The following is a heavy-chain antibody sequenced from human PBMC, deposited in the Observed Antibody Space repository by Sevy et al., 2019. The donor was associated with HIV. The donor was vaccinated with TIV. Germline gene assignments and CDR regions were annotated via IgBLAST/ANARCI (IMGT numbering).Heavy chain of an antibody. CDR3: AKDGYSSIYCGELDY. D-gene: IGHD3-3*02. J-gene: IGHJ4*02. Sequence: GGSLRLSCAASGFTFDNYAMNWVRQTPGKGLEWVSAISGSGGSTYHAESVKGRFTISRDNSRTILYLQMKSLRPEDTAVYYCAKDGYSSIYCGELDYWGQGTLVTVSS. CDR2: ISGSGGST. V-gene: IGHV3-23*01. CDR1: GFTFDNYA.